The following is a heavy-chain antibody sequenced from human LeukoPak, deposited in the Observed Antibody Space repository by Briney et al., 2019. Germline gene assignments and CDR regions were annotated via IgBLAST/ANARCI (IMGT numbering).Heavy chain of an antibody. CDR3: ASSPPLYGSGSYYKGGYFDY. CDR1: GGSISSYY. CDR2: IYYSGST. J-gene: IGHJ4*02. V-gene: IGHV4-59*08. Sequence: SVTLSLTCTVSGGSISSYYWSWIRQPPGKGLEWIGYIYYSGSTNYNPSLKSRVTISVDTSKNQFTLKLSSVTAADTAVYYCASSPPLYGSGSYYKGGYFDYWGQGTLVTVSS. D-gene: IGHD3-10*01.